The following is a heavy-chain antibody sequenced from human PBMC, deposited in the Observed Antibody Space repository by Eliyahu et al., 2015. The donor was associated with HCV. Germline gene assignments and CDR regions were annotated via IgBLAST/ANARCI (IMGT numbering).Heavy chain of an antibody. CDR1: GGSFSGYY. J-gene: IGHJ4*02. V-gene: IGHV4-34*01. CDR2: INHSGST. Sequence: QVQLQQWGAGLLKPSETLSLTCAVYGGSFSGYYWXWIRQPPGKGLEWIGEINHSGSTNYNPSLKSRVTISVDTSKNQFSLKLSSVTAADTAVYYCARLSRGWRGIAVAGTIDYWGQGTLVTVSS. CDR3: ARLSRGWRGIAVAGTIDY. D-gene: IGHD6-19*01.